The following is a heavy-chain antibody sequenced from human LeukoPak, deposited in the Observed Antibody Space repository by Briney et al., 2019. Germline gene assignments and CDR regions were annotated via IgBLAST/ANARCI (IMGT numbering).Heavy chain of an antibody. CDR3: AKKYGVTVYGSGLNYFDY. D-gene: IGHD6-19*01. J-gene: IGHJ4*02. Sequence: PSQTLSLTCTVSGGSISSGGYYWSWIRQHPGKGLEWIGYIYYSGSTYYNPSLKSRVTISVDTSKNQFSLKLSSVTAADTAVYYCAKKYGVTVYGSGLNYFDYWGQGTLVTVSS. CDR2: IYYSGST. V-gene: IGHV4-31*03. CDR1: GGSISSGGYY.